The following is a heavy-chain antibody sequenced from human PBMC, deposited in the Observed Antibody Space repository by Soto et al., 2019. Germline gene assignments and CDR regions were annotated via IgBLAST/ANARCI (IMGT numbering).Heavy chain of an antibody. D-gene: IGHD3-22*01. CDR1: GGSIRDYF. Sequence: SETLSLTCSVSGGSIRDYFWTLIRQPPGKGLEWIGYISSSGTINYNSSLKSRVTISLDTSRNHFSLKLSSVTAADTAVYFCATDRKLVIPGNYYDYGMDVWAQGTTVTVSS. CDR3: ATDRKLVIPGNYYDYGMDV. CDR2: ISSSGTI. J-gene: IGHJ6*02. V-gene: IGHV4-59*01.